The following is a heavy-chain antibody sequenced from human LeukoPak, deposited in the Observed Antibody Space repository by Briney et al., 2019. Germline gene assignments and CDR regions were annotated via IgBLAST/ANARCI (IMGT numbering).Heavy chain of an antibody. CDR1: GGSFSDYT. CDR3: ARGRHEETTFRDYYYRLDV. J-gene: IGHJ6*02. V-gene: IGHV4-34*01. Sequence: SETLSLTCAVYGGSFSDYTWKWSWIRQPPGKGLEWIGEINHSGSTNYNPSLESRVPISVDTSKNQCSLRLRSVTAADTAVYYCARGRHEETTFRDYYYRLDVWGQGTGVSVSS. CDR2: INHSGST. D-gene: IGHD4-11*01.